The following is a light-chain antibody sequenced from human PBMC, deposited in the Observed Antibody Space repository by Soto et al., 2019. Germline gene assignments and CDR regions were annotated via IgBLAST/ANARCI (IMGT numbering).Light chain of an antibody. CDR3: QQYDNLPLFT. CDR2: DAS. J-gene: IGKJ3*01. Sequence: DIQMTKSPSSLSASVGDRVTITCQASQDISNYLNWYQQKPGKAPKLLIYDASNLETGGPSRFSGSGSGTEFSFAISSQQPEDIATYYCQQYDNLPLFTFGPGTKVDI. CDR1: QDISNY. V-gene: IGKV1-33*01.